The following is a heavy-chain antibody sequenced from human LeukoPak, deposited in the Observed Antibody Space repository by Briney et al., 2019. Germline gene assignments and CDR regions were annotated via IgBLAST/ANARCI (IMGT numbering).Heavy chain of an antibody. V-gene: IGHV4-38-2*01. J-gene: IGHJ4*02. CDR3: ARGLGYSYGPHFEY. Sequence: PSQTLSLTCAVSGYSITSGYYWGWIRQPPGKGLELIGRIYHSGSTNYNPSLKSRVTISVDTSKNQFSLKLSSVTAADTAVYYCARGLGYSYGPHFEYWGQGTLVTVSS. CDR1: GYSITSGYY. D-gene: IGHD5-18*01. CDR2: IYHSGST.